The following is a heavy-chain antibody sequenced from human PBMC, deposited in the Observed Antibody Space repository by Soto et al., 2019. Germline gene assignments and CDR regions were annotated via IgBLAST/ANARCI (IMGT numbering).Heavy chain of an antibody. V-gene: IGHV3-23*01. D-gene: IGHD3-10*01. CDR3: AFNSGSGSYYFDY. J-gene: IGHJ4*02. CDR1: GFTFSSYA. Sequence: GGSLRLSCAASGFTFSSYAMWWVRQAPGKGLECVSAISGGGETTYYADSVKGQFTISRDNSKNTLYLQMNSLRAEDTAVYYCAFNSGSGSYYFDYWGQGTRVTVSS. CDR2: ISGGGETT.